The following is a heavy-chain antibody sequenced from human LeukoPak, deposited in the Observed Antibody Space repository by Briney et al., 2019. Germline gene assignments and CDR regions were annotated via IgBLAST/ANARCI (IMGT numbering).Heavy chain of an antibody. D-gene: IGHD2-2*02. Sequence: SETLSLTCAVYGGSFSGYYGSWIRQPPGKGLEWVGEINRSGSTNYNPSLKRRVTIPVDTSKNQFSLKLSSVTAADTAVYYCERGREVVVRAAIGLWGQGTLVTVSS. V-gene: IGHV4-34*01. CDR2: INRSGST. CDR1: GGSFSGYY. J-gene: IGHJ4*02. CDR3: ERGREVVVRAAIGL.